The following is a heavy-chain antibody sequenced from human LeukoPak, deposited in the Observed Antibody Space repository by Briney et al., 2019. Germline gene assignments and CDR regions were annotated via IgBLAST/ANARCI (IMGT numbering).Heavy chain of an antibody. CDR1: GYTFTSYD. CDR2: MNPNSGNT. V-gene: IGHV1-8*03. J-gene: IGHJ4*02. Sequence: ASVKVSCKASGYTFTSYDINWVRQATGQGLEWMGWMNPNSGNTGYAQKFQGRVTITRNTSISTAYMELSSLRSEDTAAYYCARGPNYYDSSGYYYLDYWGQGTLVTVSS. D-gene: IGHD3-22*01. CDR3: ARGPNYYDSSGYYYLDY.